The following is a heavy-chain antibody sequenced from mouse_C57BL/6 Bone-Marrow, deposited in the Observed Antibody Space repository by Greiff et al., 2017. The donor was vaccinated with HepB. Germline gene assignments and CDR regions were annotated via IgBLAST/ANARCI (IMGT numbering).Heavy chain of an antibody. V-gene: IGHV5-9*01. CDR3: ARRYYGSTHWYFDV. CDR1: GFTFSSYT. CDR2: ISGGGGNT. Sequence: VQLKESGGGLVKPGGSLKLSCAASGFTFSSYTMSWVRQTPEKRLEWVATISGGGGNTYYPDSVKGRFTISRDNAKNTLYLQMSSLRSEDTALYYCARRYYGSTHWYFDVWGTGTTVTVSS. J-gene: IGHJ1*03. D-gene: IGHD1-1*01.